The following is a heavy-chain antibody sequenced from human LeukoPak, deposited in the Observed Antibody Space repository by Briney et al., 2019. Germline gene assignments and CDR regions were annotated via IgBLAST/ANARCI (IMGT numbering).Heavy chain of an antibody. CDR2: IYYSGST. V-gene: IGHV4-59*01. Sequence: SETLSLTCTVSGGSISSYYWSWIRQPPGKGLEWIGYIYYSGSTNYNPSLKSRVTISVDTSKNQFSLKLSSVTAADTAVYYCARRVQLERRYYYYYMDVWGKGTTVTISS. CDR3: ARRVQLERRYYYYYMDV. J-gene: IGHJ6*03. CDR1: GGSISSYY. D-gene: IGHD1-1*01.